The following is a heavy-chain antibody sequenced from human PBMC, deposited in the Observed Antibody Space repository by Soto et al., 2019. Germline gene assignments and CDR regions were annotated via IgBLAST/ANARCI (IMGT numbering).Heavy chain of an antibody. J-gene: IGHJ4*02. CDR2: IYPGGST. CDR3: ARANVGPPGGGSWIMPFDF. V-gene: IGHV4-4*07. D-gene: IGHD2-15*01. CDR1: GGSISSYY. Sequence: QVKLQESGPGLVKPSETLSLTCTVSGGSISSYYWSWIRQSAGQGLEWIGRIYPGGSTHFNPSLKSRVTMSAGTSKNQFSLRLTSVTAADTAVYYCARANVGPPGGGSWIMPFDFWGQGTLVTVSS.